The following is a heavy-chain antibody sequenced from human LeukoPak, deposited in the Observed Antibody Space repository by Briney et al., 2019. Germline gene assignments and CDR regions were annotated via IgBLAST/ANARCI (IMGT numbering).Heavy chain of an antibody. CDR2: ISSGSSTM. CDR1: GFTLSDYS. V-gene: IGHV3-48*01. Sequence: PGGSLRLSCAASGFTLSDYSMKWVRQAPGKGLEWISYISSGSSTMYYADSVKGRFTISRDNANNSLYLQMNSLRGEDTAVYYCARGSSGEYWGQGTLVTVSS. CDR3: ARGSSGEY. J-gene: IGHJ4*02. D-gene: IGHD3-22*01.